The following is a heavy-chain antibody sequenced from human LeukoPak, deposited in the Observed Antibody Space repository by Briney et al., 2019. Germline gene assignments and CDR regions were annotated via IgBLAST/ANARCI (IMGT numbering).Heavy chain of an antibody. CDR2: IYYSGST. V-gene: IGHV4-59*01. Sequence: SETLSLTWTVSGGSISSYYWSWIRQPPGKGLEWIGYIYYSGSTNYNPSLKSRVTISVDTSKNQFSLKLSSVTAADTAVYYCARGRSTVTTKSLFDFWGQGTLVTVSS. J-gene: IGHJ4*02. D-gene: IGHD4-11*01. CDR1: GGSISSYY. CDR3: ARGRSTVTTKSLFDF.